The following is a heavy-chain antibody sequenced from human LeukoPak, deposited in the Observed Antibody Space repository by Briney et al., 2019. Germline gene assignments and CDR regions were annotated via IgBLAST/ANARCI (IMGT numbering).Heavy chain of an antibody. CDR1: GFTFSSYS. Sequence: GGSLRHSCAASGFTFSSYSMNWVRQAPGKGLEWVSSISSSSSYIYYADSVKGRFTISRDNAKNSLYLQMNSLRAEDTAVYYCARGIAVAGFGLDDAFDIWGQGTMVTVSS. V-gene: IGHV3-21*01. D-gene: IGHD6-19*01. CDR3: ARGIAVAGFGLDDAFDI. CDR2: ISSSSSYI. J-gene: IGHJ3*02.